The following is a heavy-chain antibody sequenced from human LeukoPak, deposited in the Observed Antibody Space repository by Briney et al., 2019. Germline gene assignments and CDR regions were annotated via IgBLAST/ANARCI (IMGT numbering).Heavy chain of an antibody. V-gene: IGHV4-39*07. D-gene: IGHD1-26*01. J-gene: IGHJ5*02. CDR2: IYYRGST. Sequence: SETLSLTCTVSGGSISSSSYYWGWIRQPPGKGLGWIGSIYYRGSTYYNPSLKSRLTISVDRSKNQFSLKLSSVTAADTAVYYCARDHSGTFSPYSFDPWGQGTLVTVSS. CDR3: ARDHSGTFSPYSFDP. CDR1: GGSISSSSYY.